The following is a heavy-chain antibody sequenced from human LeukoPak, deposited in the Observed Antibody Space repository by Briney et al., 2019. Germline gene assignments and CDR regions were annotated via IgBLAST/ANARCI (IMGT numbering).Heavy chain of an antibody. Sequence: PSETLSLTCAVYGGSFSGYYWSWIRQPPGKGLEWIGEINHSGSTNYDPSLKSRVTISVDTSKNQFSLKLSSVTAADTAVYYCVVSVAATQGDWGQGTLVTVSS. J-gene: IGHJ4*02. CDR3: VVSVAATQGD. V-gene: IGHV4-34*01. CDR2: INHSGST. CDR1: GGSFSGYY. D-gene: IGHD2-15*01.